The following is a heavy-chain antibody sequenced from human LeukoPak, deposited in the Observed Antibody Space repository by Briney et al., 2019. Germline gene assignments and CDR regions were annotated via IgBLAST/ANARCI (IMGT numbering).Heavy chain of an antibody. CDR2: ISGSGGST. CDR1: GFPFSNYA. V-gene: IGHV3-23*01. J-gene: IGHJ6*02. Sequence: PGGSLRLSCAASGFPFSNYAMSWVRQAPGKGLEWVSAISGSGGSTYYADSVKGRFTISRDNSKNTLYLQMNSLRAEDTAVYYCAKELRITMVRGVSYGMDVWGQGTTVTVSS. D-gene: IGHD3-10*01. CDR3: AKELRITMVRGVSYGMDV.